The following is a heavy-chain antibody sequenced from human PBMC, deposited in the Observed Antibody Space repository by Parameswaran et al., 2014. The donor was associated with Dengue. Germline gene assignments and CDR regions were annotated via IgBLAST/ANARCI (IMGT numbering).Heavy chain of an antibody. Sequence: WVRQAPGQGLEWMGIINPSGGSTSYAQKFQGRVTMTRDTSTSTVYMELSSLRSDDTAVYYCARDRGEYGGNSWDYWGQGTLVTVPQ. CDR3: ARDRGEYGGNSWDY. CDR2: INPSGGST. J-gene: IGHJ4*02. V-gene: IGHV1-46*01. D-gene: IGHD4-23*01.